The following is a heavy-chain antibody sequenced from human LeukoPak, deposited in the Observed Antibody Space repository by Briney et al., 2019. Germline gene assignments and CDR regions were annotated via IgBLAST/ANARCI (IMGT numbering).Heavy chain of an antibody. CDR3: ARGDRRGGYDKTFDY. J-gene: IGHJ4*02. CDR2: IYYSGST. Sequence: PSETLSLTCIVSGGSVGSGSYYWNWIRQPPGKGLEWIGYIYYSGSTNYNPSLKSRVTISADTSKNQFSLKLSSVTAADTAVYYCARGDRRGGYDKTFDYWGQGTLVTVSS. D-gene: IGHD5-12*01. CDR1: GGSVGSGSYY. V-gene: IGHV4-61*01.